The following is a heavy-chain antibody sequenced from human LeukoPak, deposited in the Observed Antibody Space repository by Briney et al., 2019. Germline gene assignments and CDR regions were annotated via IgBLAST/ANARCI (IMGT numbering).Heavy chain of an antibody. CDR2: INTYSSNT. V-gene: IGHV1-18*01. J-gene: IGHJ3*02. D-gene: IGHD3-22*01. CDR3: ARSAYDTSGYYARAFDI. Sequence: ASVKVSCKASGYTFTTYGISWVRQAPGQGLEWMGWINTYSSNTSYAQKLQGRVTMTTDTSTSTAYMELRSLRSDGTAVYYCARSAYDTSGYYARAFDIWGQGTMVTVSS. CDR1: GYTFTTYG.